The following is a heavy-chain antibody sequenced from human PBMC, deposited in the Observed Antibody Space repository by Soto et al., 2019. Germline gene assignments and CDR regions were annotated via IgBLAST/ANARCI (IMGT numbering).Heavy chain of an antibody. CDR2: ISAYNGNT. V-gene: IGHV1-18*04. CDR1: GYTFTSYG. J-gene: IGHJ5*02. CDR3: ARFFALQNDCGDYGPWGGWFDP. Sequence: QVQLVQSGAEVKKPGASVKVSCKASGYTFTSYGISWVRQAPGQGLEWMGWISAYNGNTNYAQKLQGRVTMTTDTSTSTAYMELRSLRSDDTAVYHCARFFALQNDCGDYGPWGGWFDPWGQGTLVTVSS. D-gene: IGHD4-17*01.